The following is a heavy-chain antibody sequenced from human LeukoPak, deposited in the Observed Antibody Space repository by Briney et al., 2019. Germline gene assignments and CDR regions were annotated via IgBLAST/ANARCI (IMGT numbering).Heavy chain of an antibody. CDR1: GFTFSSYG. CDR2: ISYDGSNK. V-gene: IGHV3-30*18. CDR3: AKGVAGDQLFQDYFDY. Sequence: GGSLRLSCAASGFTFSSYGMHWVRQAPGKGLEWVAVISYDGSNKYYADSVKGRFTISRDNSKNTLYLQMNSLRAEDTAVYYCAKGVAGDQLFQDYFDYWGQGTLVTVSS. D-gene: IGHD2-2*01. J-gene: IGHJ4*02.